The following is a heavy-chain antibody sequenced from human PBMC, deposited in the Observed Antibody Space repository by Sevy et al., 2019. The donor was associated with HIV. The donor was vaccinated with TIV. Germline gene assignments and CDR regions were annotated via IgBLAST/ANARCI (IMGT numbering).Heavy chain of an antibody. J-gene: IGHJ3*02. CDR2: FYPGNSDV. D-gene: IGHD3-22*01. CDR3: ARGLYYYDSSGYSDAFDI. Sequence: GESLKISCKGSGYIFKNYWIGWVRQVPGKGLEWMGIFYPGNSDVRYSPSFQGQVPISADKSISAAYLQWRSLKASDTAMYFCARGLYYYDSSGYSDAFDIWGQGTMVTVSS. V-gene: IGHV5-51*06. CDR1: GYIFKNYW.